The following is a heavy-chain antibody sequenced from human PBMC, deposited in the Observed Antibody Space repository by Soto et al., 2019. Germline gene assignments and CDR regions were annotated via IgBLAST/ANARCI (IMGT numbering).Heavy chain of an antibody. V-gene: IGHV3-74*01. CDR2: IHSDGSSA. CDR1: GFTFSNYW. J-gene: IGHJ4*02. CDR3: ARNLGYAGDY. Sequence: PGGSLRLSCAASGFTFSNYWMHWVRQAPGKGLVWVSRIHSDGSSASYADFVKGRFTISRDNAKNTLYLQMNSLRAGDTAVYYCARNLGYAGDYWGQGTLVTVSS. D-gene: IGHD5-12*01.